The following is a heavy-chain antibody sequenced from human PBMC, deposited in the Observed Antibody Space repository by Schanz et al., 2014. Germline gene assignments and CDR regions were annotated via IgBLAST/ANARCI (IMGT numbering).Heavy chain of an antibody. CDR1: GFIFSTFG. CDR2: IWYDGNKK. V-gene: IGHV3-33*01. CDR3: ARYNSGHSDY. D-gene: IGHD6-19*01. Sequence: QVYLVQSGGGVVQPGRSLRLSCAASGFIFSTFGMQWVRQAPGKGLEWVAVIWYDGNKKYYADSVKGRFTVSRDNSKKTVDLQRDSLRADDTAVYYCARYNSGHSDYWGQGTLVTVSS. J-gene: IGHJ4*02.